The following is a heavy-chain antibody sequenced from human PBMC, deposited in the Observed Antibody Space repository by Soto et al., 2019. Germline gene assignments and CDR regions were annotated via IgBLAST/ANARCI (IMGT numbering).Heavy chain of an antibody. CDR3: ARDLAFRTRYDCWSGYYPLDGMDV. CDR2: INAGNGNT. J-gene: IGHJ6*02. V-gene: IGHV1-3*01. Sequence: ASVKVSCKASGYTFTSYAMHWVRQAPGQRLEWMGWINAGNGNTKYSQKFQGRVTITRTTSASTSASTAYMELSSLRSEDTAVYYCARDLAFRTRYDCWSGYYPLDGMDVWGQGTTVTVSS. D-gene: IGHD3-3*01. CDR1: GYTFTSYA.